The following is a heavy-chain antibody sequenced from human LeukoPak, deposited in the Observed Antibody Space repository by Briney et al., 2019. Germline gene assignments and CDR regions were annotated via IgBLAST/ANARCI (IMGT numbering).Heavy chain of an antibody. CDR3: ARKASGWYYFDY. J-gene: IGHJ4*02. CDR1: GYTFTSYG. CDR2: ISAYSGNT. Sequence: ASVKVSCQASGYTFTSYGISWVRQAPGQGREWMGWISAYSGNTNYAQKLQGRVTMTTDTSTSTAYMELRRLRSDDTAVYCCARKASGWYYFDYWGQGTLVTVSS. D-gene: IGHD6-19*01. V-gene: IGHV1-18*01.